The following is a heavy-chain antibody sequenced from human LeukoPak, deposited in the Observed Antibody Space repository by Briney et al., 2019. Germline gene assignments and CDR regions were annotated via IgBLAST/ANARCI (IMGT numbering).Heavy chain of an antibody. CDR2: VFHTGST. V-gene: IGHV4-59*01. Sequence: PSETLSLTCTVPGGSIDTYYWNWIRQPPGKGLEWIGYVFHTGSTNYNPSLKSRVTISVDTSKNQFSLKLSSVTAADAAVYYCARDRGSQPFIDYWGQGTLVTVSS. CDR1: GGSIDTYY. CDR3: ARDRGSQPFIDY. D-gene: IGHD1-26*01. J-gene: IGHJ4*02.